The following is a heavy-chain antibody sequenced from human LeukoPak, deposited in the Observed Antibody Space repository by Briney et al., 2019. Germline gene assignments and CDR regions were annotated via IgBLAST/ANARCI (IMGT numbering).Heavy chain of an antibody. J-gene: IGHJ4*02. CDR1: GYSISSGYY. D-gene: IGHD2-21*01. V-gene: IGHV4-38-2*02. CDR3: ARTLWQDVGY. Sequence: SETLSLTCTVSGYSISSGYYWGWIRQPPGKGLEWIGSIYHSGNTYYTPSLKSRVTMSVDRSKNQFSLKLNSVTAADTSVYFCARTLWQDVGYWGQGTLVTVSS. CDR2: IYHSGNT.